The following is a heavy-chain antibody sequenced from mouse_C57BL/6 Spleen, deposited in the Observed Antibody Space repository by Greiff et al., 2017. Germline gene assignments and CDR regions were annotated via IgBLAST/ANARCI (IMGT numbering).Heavy chain of an antibody. CDR3: ARPYYGNYEGFAY. CDR1: GFTFSDYG. Sequence: VQLKESGGGLVKPGGSLKLSCAASGFTFSDYGMHWVRQAPEKGLEWVAYISSGSSTIYYADTVKGRFTISRDNAKNTLFLQMTSLRSEDTAMYYCARPYYGNYEGFAYWGQGTLVTVSA. CDR2: ISSGSSTI. V-gene: IGHV5-17*01. D-gene: IGHD2-10*01. J-gene: IGHJ3*01.